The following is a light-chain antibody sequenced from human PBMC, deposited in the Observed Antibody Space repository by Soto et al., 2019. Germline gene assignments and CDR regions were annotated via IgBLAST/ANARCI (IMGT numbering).Light chain of an antibody. J-gene: IGKJ4*01. CDR1: QTVLYSSNNKNY. CDR3: QQYYSTPLT. CDR2: WAS. Sequence: DIVMTQSPDSLDVSLGERATINCKSSQTVLYSSNNKNYLAWYQQKPGQPPKLLICWASTRQAGVPDRFSGSGSGTDYTLTISSLQAEDVAVYYCQQYYSTPLTFGGGTKVELK. V-gene: IGKV4-1*01.